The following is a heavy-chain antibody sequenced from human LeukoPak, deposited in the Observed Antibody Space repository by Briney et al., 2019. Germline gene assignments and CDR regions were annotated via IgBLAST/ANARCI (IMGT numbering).Heavy chain of an antibody. CDR1: GFTVSSNY. V-gene: IGHV3-66*01. D-gene: IGHD1-14*01. CDR2: IYSGGST. CDR3: ASSSSSRSVRTYFDY. Sequence: GGSLRLSCAASGFTVSSNYMSWVRQAPGKGLEWVSVIYSGGSTYYADSVKGRFTISRDNSKNTLHLQMNSLRAEDTAVYYCASSSSSRSVRTYFDYWGQGTLVTVSS. J-gene: IGHJ4*02.